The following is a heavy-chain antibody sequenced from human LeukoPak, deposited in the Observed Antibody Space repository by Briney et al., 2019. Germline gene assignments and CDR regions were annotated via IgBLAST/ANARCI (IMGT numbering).Heavy chain of an antibody. CDR1: GFTFHDYA. Sequence: GGSLRLSCAASGFTFHDYAMHWVRQAPGKGLEWVSYISSSGSTIYYADSVKGRFTISRDNAKNSLYLQMNSLRAEDTAVYYCAELGITMIGGVWGKGTTVTISS. V-gene: IGHV3-48*03. CDR3: AELGITMIGGV. D-gene: IGHD3-10*02. CDR2: ISSSGSTI. J-gene: IGHJ6*04.